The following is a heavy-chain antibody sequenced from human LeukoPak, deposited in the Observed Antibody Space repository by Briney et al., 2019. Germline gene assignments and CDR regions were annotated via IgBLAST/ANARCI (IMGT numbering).Heavy chain of an antibody. CDR3: ARGNYYAMDV. D-gene: IGHD3-10*01. CDR2: ITSDGTNT. CDR1: GFTFNSYW. V-gene: IGHV3-74*01. J-gene: IGHJ6*02. Sequence: GGSLRLSCAASGFTFNSYWMHWVRQVSGKGLVWVSHITSDGTNTNYADSVKGRFTISRDNAKNTLYLQMNSLRADDTAVYYCARGNYYAMDVWGQGTTVTVSS.